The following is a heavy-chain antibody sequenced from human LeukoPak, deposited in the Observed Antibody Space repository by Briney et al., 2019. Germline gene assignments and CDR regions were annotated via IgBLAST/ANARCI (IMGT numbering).Heavy chain of an antibody. CDR3: ARKATTGPTKAAFDI. D-gene: IGHD4-17*01. Sequence: SDTLSLTCAVSGYSISSSNYWGWIRQPPGKGLEWIGHIYYSGSIYYNPSLKSRVTMSVDTSKNQFSLKLSSVTAVDTAVYYCARKATTGPTKAAFDIWGQGTMVTVSS. CDR1: GYSISSSNY. CDR2: IYYSGSI. J-gene: IGHJ3*02. V-gene: IGHV4-28*05.